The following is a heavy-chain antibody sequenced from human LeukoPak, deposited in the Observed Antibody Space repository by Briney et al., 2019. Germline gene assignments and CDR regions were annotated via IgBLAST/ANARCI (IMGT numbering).Heavy chain of an antibody. V-gene: IGHV1-2*02. CDR3: ARARWAAAGTRWFDP. J-gene: IGHJ5*01. Sequence: ASVKVSCKASGYTFTGYYMHWVRRAPGQGLEWMGWINPNSGGTNYAQKFQGRVTMTRDTSISTAYMELSRLRSDDTAVYYCARARWAAAGTRWFDPWDQGTLVTVSS. CDR2: INPNSGGT. D-gene: IGHD6-13*01. CDR1: GYTFTGYY.